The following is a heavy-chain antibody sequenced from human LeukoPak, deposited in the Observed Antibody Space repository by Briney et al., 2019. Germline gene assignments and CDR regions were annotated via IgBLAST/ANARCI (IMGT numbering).Heavy chain of an antibody. J-gene: IGHJ4*02. CDR3: ARGSMADIVGATTVDY. D-gene: IGHD1-26*01. V-gene: IGHV4-59*01. CDR1: GGSISSYY. Sequence: PSETLSLTCTVSGGSISSYYWSWIRQPPGKGLEWIGYIYYSGSTNYNPSLKSRVTISVVTSKNQFSLKLSSVTAADTAVYYCARGSMADIVGATTVDYWGQGTLVTVSS. CDR2: IYYSGST.